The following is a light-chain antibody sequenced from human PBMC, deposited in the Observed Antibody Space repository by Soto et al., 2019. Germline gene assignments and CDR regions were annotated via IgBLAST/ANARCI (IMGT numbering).Light chain of an antibody. CDR1: SSDVGGYNY. CDR3: TSYTSSSTSVV. J-gene: IGLJ2*01. V-gene: IGLV2-14*01. Sequence: QSVLTQPASVSGSPGQSITISCTGSSSDVGGYNYVAWYQQHPGKAPKLLIYEVTNRPSGVSHRFSGSKSGNTASLTISGLQAEDGAHYYCTSYTSSSTSVVFGGGTQLTVL. CDR2: EVT.